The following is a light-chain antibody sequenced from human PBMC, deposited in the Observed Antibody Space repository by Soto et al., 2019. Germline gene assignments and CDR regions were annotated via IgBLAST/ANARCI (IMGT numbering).Light chain of an antibody. CDR1: SSDVGSYNL. CDR2: EGS. CDR3: CSYAGSSTPSYV. V-gene: IGLV2-23*01. Sequence: QSALTQPASVSGSPGQSITTSCTGTSSDVGSYNLVSWYQQHPGKAPKLMIYEGSKRPSGVSNRFSGSKSGNTASLTISGLQAEDEADYYCCSYAGSSTPSYVFGTGTKATVL. J-gene: IGLJ1*01.